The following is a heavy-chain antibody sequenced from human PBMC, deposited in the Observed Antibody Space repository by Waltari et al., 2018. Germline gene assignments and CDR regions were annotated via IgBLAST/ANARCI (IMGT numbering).Heavy chain of an antibody. Sequence: EVQLLESGGGLVQPGGSLSLSCAASGFTFSSYAMRCVRQAPGKGLEWVSVIYSGGSTYYADSVKGRFTISRDNSKNTLYLQMNSLRAEDTAVYYCAKVGMVGFNYMDVWGKGTTVTVSS. CDR2: IYSGGST. V-gene: IGHV3-23*03. D-gene: IGHD2-21*01. CDR1: GFTFSSYA. CDR3: AKVGMVGFNYMDV. J-gene: IGHJ6*03.